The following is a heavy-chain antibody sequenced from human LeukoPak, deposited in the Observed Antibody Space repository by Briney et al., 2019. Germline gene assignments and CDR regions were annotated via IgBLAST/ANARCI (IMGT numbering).Heavy chain of an antibody. CDR2: ISAYNGNT. V-gene: IGHV1-18*01. D-gene: IGHD6-13*01. CDR3: ARDPFSAAGSGWFDP. Sequence: ASVKVSCKASGYPFTSNGISWVRQAPGQGLEWMGWISAYNGNTNYAQNLQGRVTMTTDTSTTTAYMELRSLRSDDTAVYYCARDPFSAAGSGWFDPWGQGTPVTVSS. J-gene: IGHJ5*02. CDR1: GYPFTSNG.